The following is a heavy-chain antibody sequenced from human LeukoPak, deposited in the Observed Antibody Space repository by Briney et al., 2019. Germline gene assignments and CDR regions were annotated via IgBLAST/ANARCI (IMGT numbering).Heavy chain of an antibody. J-gene: IGHJ6*03. CDR1: GGSISSYY. CDR3: EWIQLWFGYYYYYMDV. CDR2: IYYSGST. Sequence: PSETLSLTCTVSGGSISSYYWGWIRQPPGKGLEWIGSIYYSGSTYYNPSLKSRVTISVDTSKNQFSLKLSSVTAADTAVYYCEWIQLWFGYYYYYMDVWGKGTTVTVSS. D-gene: IGHD5-18*01. V-gene: IGHV4-39*07.